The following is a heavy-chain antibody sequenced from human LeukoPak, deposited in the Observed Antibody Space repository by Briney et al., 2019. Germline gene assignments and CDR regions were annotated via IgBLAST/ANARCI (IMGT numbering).Heavy chain of an antibody. CDR1: GFTFSSYW. Sequence: HPGGSLRLSCAASGFTFSSYWMSWVRQAPGKGLEWVAFIRYDETNKYYADSVKGRFTISRDNSKNTLYLQMDSLRTEDTAVYHCARGRYGSGSYHIDYWGQGTLVTVSS. J-gene: IGHJ4*02. V-gene: IGHV3-30*02. D-gene: IGHD3-10*01. CDR2: IRYDETNK. CDR3: ARGRYGSGSYHIDY.